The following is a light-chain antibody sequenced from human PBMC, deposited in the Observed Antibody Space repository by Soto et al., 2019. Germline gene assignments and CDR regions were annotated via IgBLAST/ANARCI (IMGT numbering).Light chain of an antibody. V-gene: IGKV1-5*03. J-gene: IGKJ1*01. CDR2: KAS. CDR3: QQYNIYWT. Sequence: DIQMTQSPSTLSASVGDRVTITCRASQSISSWLAWYQQKPGKAPKLLIYKASSLEGGVPSRFSGSGSGTEFTLTISSLQPDDFATYYCQQYNIYWTFGQGTKVEIK. CDR1: QSISSW.